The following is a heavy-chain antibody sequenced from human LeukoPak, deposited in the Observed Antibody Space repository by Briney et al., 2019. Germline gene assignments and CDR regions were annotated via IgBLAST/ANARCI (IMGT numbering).Heavy chain of an antibody. CDR1: GFTLKGYW. V-gene: IGHV3-7*01. D-gene: IGHD5-18*01. J-gene: IGHJ4*02. CDR3: VRLRYTYGKNFDC. Sequence: TGGSLRLSCAASGFTLKGYWMSWVRQAPGKGLEWVANIQQDGSEKKYVDSVKGRFTISRDNAKNSLYLQMDSVRAEDTAVYYCVRLRYTYGKNFDCWGQGTLVTVSS. CDR2: IQQDGSEK.